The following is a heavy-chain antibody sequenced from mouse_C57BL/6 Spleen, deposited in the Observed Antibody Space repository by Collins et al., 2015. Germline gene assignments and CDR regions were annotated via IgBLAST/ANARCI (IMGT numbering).Heavy chain of an antibody. CDR1: GYTFTSYW. Sequence: QVQLQQSGAELARPGASVKLSCKASGYTFTSYWMQWVKQRPGQGLEWIGAIYPGDGDTRYTQKFKGKATLTADKSSSTAYMQLSSLASEDSAVYYCARQSYDRAYWGQGTLVTVSA. D-gene: IGHD2-12*01. CDR2: IYPGDGDT. V-gene: IGHV1-87*01. J-gene: IGHJ3*01. CDR3: ARQSYDRAY.